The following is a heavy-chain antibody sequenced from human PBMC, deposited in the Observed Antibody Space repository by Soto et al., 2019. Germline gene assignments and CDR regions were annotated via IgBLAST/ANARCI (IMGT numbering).Heavy chain of an antibody. V-gene: IGHV3-23*01. CDR3: AKDRDYYGSGSQVDP. CDR1: GFTFSSYA. CDR2: ISGSGGST. Sequence: GGSLRLSCAASGFTFSSYAMSWVRQAPGKGLEWVSAISGSGGSTYYADSVKGRFTISRDNSKNTLYLQMNSLRAEDTAVYYCAKDRDYYGSGSQVDPWGQGTLVTVSS. D-gene: IGHD3-10*01. J-gene: IGHJ5*02.